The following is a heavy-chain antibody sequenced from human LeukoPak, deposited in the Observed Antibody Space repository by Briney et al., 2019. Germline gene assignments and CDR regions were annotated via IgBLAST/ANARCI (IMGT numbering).Heavy chain of an antibody. V-gene: IGHV1-69*05. CDR3: ARDLGAVGVDY. CDR1: GGTFSSYA. J-gene: IGHJ4*02. CDR2: IIPIFGTA. Sequence: ASVKVSCKASGGTFSSYAISWVRQAPGQGLEWMGGIIPIFGTANYAQKFQGRVTMTRDTSTSTVYMELSSLRSEDTAVYYCARDLGAVGVDYWGQGTLVTVSS. D-gene: IGHD3-10*01.